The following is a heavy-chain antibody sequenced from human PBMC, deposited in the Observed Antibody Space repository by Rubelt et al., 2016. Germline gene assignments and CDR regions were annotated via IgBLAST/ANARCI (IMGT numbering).Heavy chain of an antibody. Sequence: QLQLQESGPGLVKPSETLSLTCTVSGGSISSSSYYWGWIRQPPGKGLEWIGSIYYSGSTYYNPSLKSRVTISVDTSKNQFSLKLSSVTAGDTAVYYCARDYYGSTGGRWFDPWGQGTLVTVSS. CDR2: IYYSGST. V-gene: IGHV4-39*07. D-gene: IGHD3-22*01. CDR1: GGSISSSSYY. CDR3: ARDYYGSTGGRWFDP. J-gene: IGHJ5*02.